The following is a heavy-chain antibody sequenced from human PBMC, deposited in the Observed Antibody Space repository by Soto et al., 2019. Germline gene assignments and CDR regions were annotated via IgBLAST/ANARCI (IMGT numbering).Heavy chain of an antibody. CDR3: ARERYQVISDGMDV. J-gene: IGHJ6*02. CDR2: INPQTGGT. CDR1: GYTFTGYY. D-gene: IGHD2-2*01. V-gene: IGHV1-2*02. Sequence: GASVKVSCKASGYTFTGYYIHWVRGAPGQGLEWTGWINPQTGGTSYAQKFQGRVTLSRDTSINTAYLELSRPRFDDAAVYFCARERYQVISDGMDVWGQGTTVTSP.